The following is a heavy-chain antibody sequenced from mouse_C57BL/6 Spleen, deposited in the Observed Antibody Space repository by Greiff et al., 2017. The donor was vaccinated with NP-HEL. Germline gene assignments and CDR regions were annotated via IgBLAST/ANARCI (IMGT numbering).Heavy chain of an antibody. CDR2: IDPSDSYT. D-gene: IGHD2-2*01. J-gene: IGHJ2*01. Sequence: QVQLKQPGAELVKPGASVKLSCKASGYTFTSYWMQWVKQRPGQGLEWIGEIDPSDSYTNYNQKFKGKATLTVDTSSSTAYMQLSSLTSEDSAVYYCARTHYGYDGDYWGQGTTLTVSS. V-gene: IGHV1-50*01. CDR1: GYTFTSYW. CDR3: ARTHYGYDGDY.